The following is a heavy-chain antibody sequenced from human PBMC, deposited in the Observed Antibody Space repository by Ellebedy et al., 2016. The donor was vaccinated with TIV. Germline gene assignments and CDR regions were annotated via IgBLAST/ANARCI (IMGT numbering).Heavy chain of an antibody. D-gene: IGHD1-26*01. Sequence: SETLSLTCAVYGGSFSGYYWSWIRQPPGKGLEWIGSIYYSGSTYYNPSLKSRVTISVDTSKNQFSLKLSSVTAADTAVYYCARGRSGSYFGLRDAFDIWGQGTMVTVSS. CDR1: GGSFSGYY. CDR2: IYYSGST. V-gene: IGHV4-34*01. CDR3: ARGRSGSYFGLRDAFDI. J-gene: IGHJ3*02.